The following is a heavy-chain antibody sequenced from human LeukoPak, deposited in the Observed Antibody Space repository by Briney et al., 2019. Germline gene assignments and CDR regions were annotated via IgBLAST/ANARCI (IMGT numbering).Heavy chain of an antibody. CDR1: GFSFSDYD. CDR2: ISGRSSNI. V-gene: IGHV3-21*01. D-gene: IGHD3-16*01. J-gene: IGHJ4*02. Sequence: GGSLTLSCSASGFSFSDYDMNWVRQAPGKGLEWVSSISGRSSNIYYGDSVKGRFAISRDNAKNSLYLQMNSLGAEDTAVYYCGRAFPPLRTSSAGDLWGQGILVTVSS. CDR3: GRAFPPLRTSSAGDL.